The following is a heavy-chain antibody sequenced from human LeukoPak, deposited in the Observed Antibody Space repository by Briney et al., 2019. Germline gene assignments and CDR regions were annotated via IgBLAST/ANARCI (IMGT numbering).Heavy chain of an antibody. D-gene: IGHD5-12*01. Sequence: GESLKISCKGSGYSFTSYWIGWVRQMPGKGLEGMGIIYPGDSDTRYSPSFQGQVTISADKSISTAYLQWSSLKASDTAMYYCASLVATTGVYFDYWGQGTLVTVSS. V-gene: IGHV5-51*01. J-gene: IGHJ4*02. CDR2: IYPGDSDT. CDR1: GYSFTSYW. CDR3: ASLVATTGVYFDY.